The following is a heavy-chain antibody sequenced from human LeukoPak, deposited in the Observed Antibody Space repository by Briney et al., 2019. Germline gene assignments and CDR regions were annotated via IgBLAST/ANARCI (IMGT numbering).Heavy chain of an antibody. CDR3: ARGHRGYSGYDWVYYYMDV. CDR2: IYTSGST. CDR1: GGSISSGSYY. Sequence: SETLSLTCTVSGGSISSGSYYWSWIRQPAGKGLEWIGRIYTSGSTNYNPSLKSRVTISVDTSKNQFSLKLSSVTAADTAVYYCARGHRGYSGYDWVYYYMDVWGKGTTVTISS. D-gene: IGHD5-12*01. J-gene: IGHJ6*03. V-gene: IGHV4-61*02.